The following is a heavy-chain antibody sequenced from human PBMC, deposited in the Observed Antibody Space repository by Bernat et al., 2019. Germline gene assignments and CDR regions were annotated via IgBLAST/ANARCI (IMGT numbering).Heavy chain of an antibody. V-gene: IGHV4-34*01. CDR2: INHSGST. CDR1: GGSSSGYY. CDR3: ARGRPYYYDSSGYYSYFDY. J-gene: IGHJ4*02. D-gene: IGHD3-22*01. Sequence: QVQLQQWGAGLLKPSETLSLTCAVYGGSSSGYYWSWIRQPPGKGLEWIGEINHSGSTNYNPSLKSRVTISVDTSKNQFSLKLSSVTAADTAVYYCARGRPYYYDSSGYYSYFDYWGQGTLVTVSS.